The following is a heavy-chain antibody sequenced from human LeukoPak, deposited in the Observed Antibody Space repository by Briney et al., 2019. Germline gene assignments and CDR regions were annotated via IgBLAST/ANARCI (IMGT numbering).Heavy chain of an antibody. D-gene: IGHD1-26*01. CDR1: GFTFSSYW. CDR3: ARDYYENIAHSHMLPF. Sequence: PGGSLRLSCAASGFTFSSYWMTWVRQAPGKGLEWVANIKQDGGESYYVDSVKGRFTISRENVKNSLYLQMNNLRAEDTAVYYCARDYYENIAHSHMLPFWGQGTLVTVSS. V-gene: IGHV3-7*03. J-gene: IGHJ4*02. CDR2: IKQDGGES.